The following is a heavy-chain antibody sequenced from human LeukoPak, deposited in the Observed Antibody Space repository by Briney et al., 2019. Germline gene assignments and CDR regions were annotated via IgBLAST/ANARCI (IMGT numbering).Heavy chain of an antibody. J-gene: IGHJ5*02. CDR2: IYYTGNT. Sequence: SETLSLTCAVSGASISGSGYYLGWIRQPPGKGLEWIGNIYYTGNTYYNASLQSRVTISVDTSKNQFSLKLSSVTAADTAVYYCARGGQFYDILTGYYVGAFDPWGQGTLVTVSS. CDR3: ARGGQFYDILTGYYVGAFDP. V-gene: IGHV4-39*07. D-gene: IGHD3-9*01. CDR1: GASISGSGYY.